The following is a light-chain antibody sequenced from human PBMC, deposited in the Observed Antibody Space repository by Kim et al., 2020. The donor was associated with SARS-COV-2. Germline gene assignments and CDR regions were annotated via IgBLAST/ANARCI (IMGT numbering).Light chain of an antibody. CDR3: QVWDSSSDHVV. Sequence: SYELTQPPSVSVAPGKTARITCGGNNIGSESVHWYQQKPGQAPVLVIYYYSDRPSGIPERFSGSNSGNTATLTISRVEAGDEADYYYQVWDSSSDHVVFGGGTQLTVL. J-gene: IGLJ2*01. V-gene: IGLV3-21*04. CDR1: NIGSES. CDR2: YYS.